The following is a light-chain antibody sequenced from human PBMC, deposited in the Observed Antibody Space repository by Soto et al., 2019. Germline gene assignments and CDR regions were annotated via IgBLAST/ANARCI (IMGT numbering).Light chain of an antibody. CDR3: HQSYRTPHT. CDR2: SAS. Sequence: DIQMTQSPSSLSASVGDRVTITCRASEGVSAYLLWYQQTQGRAPKLLIYSASNLVSGVPSRFSGSGSGTNFTLTISSLQPEDFAAYYCHQSYRTPHTFAQGTKLETK. CDR1: EGVSAY. J-gene: IGKJ2*01. V-gene: IGKV1-39*01.